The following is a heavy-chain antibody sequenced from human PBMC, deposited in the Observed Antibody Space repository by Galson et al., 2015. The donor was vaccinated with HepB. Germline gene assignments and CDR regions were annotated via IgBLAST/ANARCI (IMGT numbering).Heavy chain of an antibody. CDR3: ASDCPRGGSTCYSSGDY. CDR2: ISSSGHYT. Sequence: SLRISCETSGFTFSDYYMAGVRQAPGKGLEWVSYISSSGHYTNTEGALKGRFFISRDKAKNSLYLQMNSLRAEDTAVYYCASDCPRGGSTCYSSGDYWGQGTLVTVSS. J-gene: IGHJ4*02. CDR1: GFTFSDYY. V-gene: IGHV3-11*06. D-gene: IGHD2-15*01.